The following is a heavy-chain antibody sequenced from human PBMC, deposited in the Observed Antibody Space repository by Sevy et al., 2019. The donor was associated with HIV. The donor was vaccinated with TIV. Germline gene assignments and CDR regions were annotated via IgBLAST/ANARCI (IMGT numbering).Heavy chain of an antibody. D-gene: IGHD3-22*01. V-gene: IGHV1-24*01. J-gene: IGHJ4*02. CDR1: GYTLNKLS. Sequence: ASVKVSCKVSGYTLNKLSMHWVRQAPGKGLEWMGSFDPEDGETFYAQKFQGRVTMTEDTSTDTAYMELGSLRSEETAVYYCAATKDYYESSGPPFDYWGQGTLVTVSS. CDR2: FDPEDGET. CDR3: AATKDYYESSGPPFDY.